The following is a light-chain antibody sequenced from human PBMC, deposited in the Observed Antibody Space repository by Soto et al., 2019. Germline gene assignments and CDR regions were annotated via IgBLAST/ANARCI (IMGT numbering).Light chain of an antibody. CDR3: HQYNNWPWT. V-gene: IGKV3-15*01. CDR2: AAS. Sequence: EIVMTQSPVTLSVSPGDTATLSCRASQRVRNHLAWYQQRPGQAPRLLIYAASTRAAGVPVRFSGSGSETEFTLTIRSLQSEDFALYYCHQYNNWPWTFGQGTKVDIK. CDR1: QRVRNH. J-gene: IGKJ1*01.